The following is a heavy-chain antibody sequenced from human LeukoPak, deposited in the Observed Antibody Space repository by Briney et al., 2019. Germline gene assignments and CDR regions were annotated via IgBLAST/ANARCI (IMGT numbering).Heavy chain of an antibody. CDR2: IYYSGST. J-gene: IGHJ4*02. CDR3: ASGEMVVAAPFDY. Sequence: SETLSLTCTVSGGSISSYYWSWIRQPPGKGLEWIGYIYYSGSTNYNPSLKSRVTISVDTSKNQYSLRLSSVTAADTAVYYCASGEMVVAAPFDYWGQGTLVTVSS. D-gene: IGHD2-15*01. CDR1: GGSISSYY. V-gene: IGHV4-59*01.